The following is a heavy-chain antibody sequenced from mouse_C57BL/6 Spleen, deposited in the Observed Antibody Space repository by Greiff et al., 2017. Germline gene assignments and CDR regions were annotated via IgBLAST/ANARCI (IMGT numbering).Heavy chain of an antibody. V-gene: IGHV1-53*01. D-gene: IGHD1-1*01. CDR2: INPSNGGT. CDR1: GYTFTSYW. CDR3: ARGITTVVADYAMDY. J-gene: IGHJ4*01. Sequence: VQLQQPGTELVQPGASVKLSCTASGYTFTSYWMHWVQQRPGQGLEWIGYINPSNGGTNYTEKFKSRATLTVDKSSSTANMQLSSLTSEDSAVYDSARGITTVVADYAMDYWGQGTSVTVSS.